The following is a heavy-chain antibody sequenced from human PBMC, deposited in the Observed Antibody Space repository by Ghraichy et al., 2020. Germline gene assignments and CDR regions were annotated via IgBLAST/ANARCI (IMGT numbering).Heavy chain of an antibody. J-gene: IGHJ5*02. CDR1: GGSISSGDYY. Sequence: SETLSLTCTVSGGSISSGDYYWSWIRQPPGKGLEWIGYIYYSGSTYYNPSLKSRVTISVDTSKNQFSLKLSSVTAADTAVYYCAREEHYGDYVRKKMEHWFDPWGQGTLVTVSS. D-gene: IGHD4-17*01. CDR3: AREEHYGDYVRKKMEHWFDP. CDR2: IYYSGST. V-gene: IGHV4-30-4*01.